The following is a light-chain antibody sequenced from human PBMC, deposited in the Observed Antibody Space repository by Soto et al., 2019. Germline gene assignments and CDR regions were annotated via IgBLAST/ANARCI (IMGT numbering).Light chain of an antibody. Sequence: DIVMTQSPLSLPVTPREPASISCRSSQSLLHSNGYNYLDWYLQKPGQSPQLLIYLGSNRASGVPDRFSGSGSGTDFTLKISRVEAEDVGVYYCMQSLQTSWTFGQGTKLEIK. CDR2: LGS. V-gene: IGKV2-28*01. J-gene: IGKJ2*02. CDR3: MQSLQTSWT. CDR1: QSLLHSNGYNY.